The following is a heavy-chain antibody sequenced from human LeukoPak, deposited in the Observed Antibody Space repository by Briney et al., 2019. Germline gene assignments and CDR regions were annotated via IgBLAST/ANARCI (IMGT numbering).Heavy chain of an antibody. CDR3: ARDRGAGYDILTGYYSPPSFDY. V-gene: IGHV3-11*01. CDR1: GFTFSDYY. Sequence: GGSLRLSCAASGFTFSDYYMSWIRQAPEKGLEWVSYISSSGSTIYYVDSVKGRFTISRDNAKNSLYLQMNSLRAEDTAVYYCARDRGAGYDILTGYYSPPSFDYWGQGTLVTVSS. CDR2: ISSSGSTI. J-gene: IGHJ4*02. D-gene: IGHD3-9*01.